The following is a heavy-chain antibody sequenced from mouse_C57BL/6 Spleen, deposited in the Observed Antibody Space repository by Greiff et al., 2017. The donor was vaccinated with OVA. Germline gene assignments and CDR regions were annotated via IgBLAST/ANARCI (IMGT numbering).Heavy chain of an antibody. CDR1: GYKFTDYE. J-gene: IGHJ2*01. CDR3: TIITAVVDY. CDR2: IDPETGGT. V-gene: IGHV1-15*01. D-gene: IGHD1-1*01. Sequence: VKLQESGAELVRPGASVTLSCKASGYKFTDYEMHWVKQTPVHGLEWIGAIDPETGGTAYNQKFKGKAILTADKSSSTAYMELRSLTSEDSAVYYCTIITAVVDYWGQGTTLTVSS.